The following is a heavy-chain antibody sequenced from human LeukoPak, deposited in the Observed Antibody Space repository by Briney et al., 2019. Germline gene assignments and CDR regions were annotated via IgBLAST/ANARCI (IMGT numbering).Heavy chain of an antibody. CDR1: GYTFTSYD. CDR3: AKDPIQKFIAAAGDH. D-gene: IGHD6-13*01. J-gene: IGHJ4*02. V-gene: IGHV1-8*01. CDR2: MNPNSGNT. Sequence: ASVKVSCKASGYTFTSYDINWVRQATGQGLEWMGWMNPNSGNTGYAQKFQGRVTMTRDTSISTAYMELSSLRSEDTAVYYCAKDPIQKFIAAAGDHWGQGTLVTVSS.